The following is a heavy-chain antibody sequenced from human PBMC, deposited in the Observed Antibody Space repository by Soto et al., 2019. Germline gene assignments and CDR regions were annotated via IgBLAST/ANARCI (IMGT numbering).Heavy chain of an antibody. D-gene: IGHD2-15*01. CDR2: FDPEDGET. V-gene: IGHV1-24*01. CDR3: AKKNGRAAGLVYYYYYMDA. J-gene: IGHJ6*03. Sequence: GASVKVSCKVSGYTLTELSMHWVRQAPGKGLEWMGGFDPEDGETIYAQKFQGRVTMTEDTSTDTAYMELSSLRSEDTAVYYCAKKNGRAAGLVYYYYYMDAGGKGTTVTVSS. CDR1: GYTLTELS.